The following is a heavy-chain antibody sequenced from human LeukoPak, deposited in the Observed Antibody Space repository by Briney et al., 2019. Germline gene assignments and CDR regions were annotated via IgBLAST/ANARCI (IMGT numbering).Heavy chain of an antibody. CDR3: ARSDSSGMGLDY. J-gene: IGHJ4*02. V-gene: IGHV1-2*02. D-gene: IGHD3-22*01. Sequence: ASVKVSCKASGYTFTGYYMHWVRQAPGQGLEWMGWINPNSGGTNYAQKFQGRVTMTRDTSISTAYMELSRLRSDDTAVYYCARSDSSGMGLDYWGQGTLVTVSS. CDR1: GYTFTGYY. CDR2: INPNSGGT.